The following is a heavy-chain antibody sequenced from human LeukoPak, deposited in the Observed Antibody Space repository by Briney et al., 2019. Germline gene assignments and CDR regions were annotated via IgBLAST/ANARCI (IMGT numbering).Heavy chain of an antibody. D-gene: IGHD5-24*01. Sequence: GGSLKLSCAASGFTFSDSAMHWVRQASGKGLEWVGRIRSKANNYATAYAASVTGRFTISRDDSKNTAYLQMNSLKAEDTAVYYCAKDGPVIHHPFHIWGQGTMVTVSS. V-gene: IGHV3-73*01. J-gene: IGHJ3*02. CDR3: AKDGPVIHHPFHI. CDR1: GFTFSDSA. CDR2: IRSKANNYAT.